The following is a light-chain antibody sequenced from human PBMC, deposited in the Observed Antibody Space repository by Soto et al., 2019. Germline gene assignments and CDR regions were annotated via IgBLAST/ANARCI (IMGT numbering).Light chain of an antibody. V-gene: IGKV1-5*01. Sequence: IHITHSPYRLSASLSHGVTLTFGASQSISSWLAWYQQKPGKAPKLLIYDASSLESGVPSRFSGSGSGTDFTLTISSLQPDDFASYYCQQYNRYSITFGQGTRLEIK. CDR3: QQYNRYSIT. J-gene: IGKJ5*01. CDR2: DAS. CDR1: QSISSW.